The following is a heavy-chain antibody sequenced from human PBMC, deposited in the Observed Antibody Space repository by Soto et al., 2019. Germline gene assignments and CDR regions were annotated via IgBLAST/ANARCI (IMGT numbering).Heavy chain of an antibody. J-gene: IGHJ5*02. CDR3: ARMGSGKFLYCSRGSCSVWLDP. V-gene: IGHV4-34*01. D-gene: IGHD2-15*01. CDR1: GGSFSGYY. CDR2: INHSGST. Sequence: SETLSLTCAVYGGSFSGYYWSWIRQPPGKGLEWIGEINHSGSTNYNPSLKSRVTISVDTSKNQFSLKLSSVTAADTAVYYCARMGSGKFLYCSRGSCSVWLDPWGQGPLVTVSS.